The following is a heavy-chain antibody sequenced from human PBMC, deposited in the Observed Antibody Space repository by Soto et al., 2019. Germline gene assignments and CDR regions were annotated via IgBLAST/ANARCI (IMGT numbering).Heavy chain of an antibody. CDR3: ARDRCSGGDCYLGY. Sequence: QVQLRESGPGLVKPSQTLSLTCTVSGDSMSSGANYWAWIRHHPGKGLEWIGFIHSRGRTYYNPSLKDRITISIDTSKNLFSLKVTSLTAPDTAVYYCARDRCSGGDCYLGYWGQGTLVTVSS. V-gene: IGHV4-31*03. CDR1: GDSMSSGANY. J-gene: IGHJ4*02. CDR2: IHSRGRT. D-gene: IGHD2-21*02.